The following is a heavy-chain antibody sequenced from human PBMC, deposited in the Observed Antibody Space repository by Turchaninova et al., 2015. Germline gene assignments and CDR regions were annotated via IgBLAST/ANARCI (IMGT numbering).Heavy chain of an antibody. CDR3: ARDFFLDYYFDY. J-gene: IGHJ4*02. CDR2: KSYDGSNT. V-gene: IGHV3-30*04. Sequence: GGGVVQPGRSLRLSCAVSGFTFRSFAMHWVRQAPCKGLEGVAVKSYDGSNTYDAASVKGRFTISRDNSRDTLYLQMNSLGAEDTAVYYCARDFFLDYYFDYWGQGTLVTVSS. CDR1: GFTFRSFA.